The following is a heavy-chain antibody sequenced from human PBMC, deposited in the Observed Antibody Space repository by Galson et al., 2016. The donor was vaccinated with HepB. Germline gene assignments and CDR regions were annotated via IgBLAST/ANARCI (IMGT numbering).Heavy chain of an antibody. CDR2: ISWNSGTI. J-gene: IGHJ5*01. CDR3: AKDGVLLYDFCSGHFDS. V-gene: IGHV3-9*01. Sequence: SLRLSCAASGFTFEDYAMHWVRQAPGKGLEWVAGISWNSGTIVYADSVKGRFTISRDNAKNSPYLQMNSLRCEDTALYYCAKDGVLLYDFCSGHFDSWGQGILVTVSS. CDR1: GFTFEDYA. D-gene: IGHD3-3*01.